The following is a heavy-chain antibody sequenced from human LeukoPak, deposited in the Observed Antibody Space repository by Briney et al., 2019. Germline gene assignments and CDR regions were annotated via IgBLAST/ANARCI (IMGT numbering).Heavy chain of an antibody. CDR3: AREQAVVPANDAFDI. D-gene: IGHD2-15*01. J-gene: IGHJ3*02. Sequence: GSVRVSCTASGYTFTGYKMHWVRQAPGQGLEWMGWINPYSVGTNYAQTFQGRFTMTRDTSISTAYMELSRLRIDDTAVYYCAREQAVVPANDAFDIWGQGTMVTVSS. V-gene: IGHV1-2*02. CDR2: INPYSVGT. CDR1: GYTFTGYK.